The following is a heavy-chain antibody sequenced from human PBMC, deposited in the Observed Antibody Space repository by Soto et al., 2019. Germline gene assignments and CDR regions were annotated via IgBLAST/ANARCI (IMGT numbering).Heavy chain of an antibody. V-gene: IGHV4-31*03. J-gene: IGHJ6*03. Sequence: SCTVSGGSISSGGYYWSWIRQHPGKGLEWIGYIYYSGSTYYNPSLKSRVTISVDTSKNQFSLKLSSVTAADTAVYYCARARLYYYGSGDYYYYYYMDVWGKGTTVTSP. CDR2: IYYSGST. D-gene: IGHD3-10*01. CDR3: ARARLYYYGSGDYYYYYYMDV. CDR1: GGSISSGGYY.